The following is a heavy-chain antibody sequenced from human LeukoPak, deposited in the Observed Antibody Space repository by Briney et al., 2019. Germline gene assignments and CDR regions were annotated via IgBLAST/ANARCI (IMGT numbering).Heavy chain of an antibody. CDR3: ATDSSGYTEAFDI. D-gene: IGHD3-22*01. Sequence: SETLSLTCTVSGGSISGHCWSWIRLPPGKGLEWIGYIYYNGNTYYHPSLKSRLTISLDTSKNQFSLNLSSVTAADTAVYFCATDSSGYTEAFDIWGQGTMVAVSS. CDR2: IYYNGNT. CDR1: GGSISGHC. V-gene: IGHV4-59*11. J-gene: IGHJ3*02.